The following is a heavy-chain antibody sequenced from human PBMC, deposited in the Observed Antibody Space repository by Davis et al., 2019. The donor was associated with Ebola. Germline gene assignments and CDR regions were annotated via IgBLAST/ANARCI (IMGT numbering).Heavy chain of an antibody. CDR3: ARAYCSGGSCYPWYFDL. D-gene: IGHD2-15*01. CDR1: GGSITNYY. J-gene: IGHJ2*01. Sequence: SETLSLTCTVSGGSITNYYWSWIRQTPGKGLEWIGYIYYSGSTNYNPSLKSRVTISVDTSKNQFSLKLSSVTAADTAVYYCARAYCSGGSCYPWYFDLWGRGTLVTVSS. CDR2: IYYSGST. V-gene: IGHV4-59*01.